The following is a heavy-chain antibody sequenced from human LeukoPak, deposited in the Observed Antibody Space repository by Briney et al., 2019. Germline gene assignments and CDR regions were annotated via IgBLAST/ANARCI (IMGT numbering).Heavy chain of an antibody. CDR3: AKDYYDSSGYPDAFDI. J-gene: IGHJ3*02. CDR1: GLTFSSYA. D-gene: IGHD3-22*01. CDR2: ISGSGGST. Sequence: GGSLRLSCAASGLTFSSYAMSWVRQAPGKGLEWVSAISGSGGSTYYADSVKGRFSISRDNSKNTLYLQMNSLRAEDTAVYYCAKDYYDSSGYPDAFDIWGQGTMVTVSS. V-gene: IGHV3-23*01.